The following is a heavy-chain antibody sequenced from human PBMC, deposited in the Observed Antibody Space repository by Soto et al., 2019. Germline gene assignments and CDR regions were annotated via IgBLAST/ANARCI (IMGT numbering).Heavy chain of an antibody. CDR2: IRQDGGAQ. V-gene: IGHV3-7*03. D-gene: IGHD3-10*01. CDR1: GFTFTTYW. Sequence: GGSLRLSCVGSGFTFTTYWMSWVRQAPGKGLEWVANIRQDGGAQYYVDSVKGRFTISRDNAKNSVYLQMDSLRAEDTAVYYCVRGGHGSGSYLGSYWGQGILVTVSS. J-gene: IGHJ4*02. CDR3: VRGGHGSGSYLGSY.